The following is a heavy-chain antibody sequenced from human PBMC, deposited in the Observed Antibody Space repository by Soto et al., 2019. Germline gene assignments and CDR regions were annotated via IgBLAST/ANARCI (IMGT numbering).Heavy chain of an antibody. Sequence: SETLSLTCTVSGGSVSSGSYYWSWIRQPPGKGLEWIGYIYYSGSTNYNPSLKSRVTISVDTSKNQFSLKLSSVTAADTAVYYCARAIILAAAGAVNAFDIWGQGTMVTVSS. V-gene: IGHV4-61*01. CDR1: GGSVSSGSYY. CDR2: IYYSGST. CDR3: ARAIILAAAGAVNAFDI. D-gene: IGHD6-13*01. J-gene: IGHJ3*02.